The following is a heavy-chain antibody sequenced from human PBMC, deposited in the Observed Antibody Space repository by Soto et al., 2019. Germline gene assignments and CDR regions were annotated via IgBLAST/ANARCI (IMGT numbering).Heavy chain of an antibody. D-gene: IGHD5-12*01. Sequence: PGGSLRLSCAASGFMFSDYAMTWARQAPGKELEWVSGLLRPGRSTYYADSVKGRFTISGDTSTGTAYLELSSLTSEDTAVYYCATSEGRDGYSFDYWGPGTLVTVSS. V-gene: IGHV3-23*01. CDR2: LLRPGRST. CDR3: ATSEGRDGYSFDY. J-gene: IGHJ4*02. CDR1: GFMFSDYA.